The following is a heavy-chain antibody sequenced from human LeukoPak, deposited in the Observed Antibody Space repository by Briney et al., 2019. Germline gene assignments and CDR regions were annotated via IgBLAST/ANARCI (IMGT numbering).Heavy chain of an antibody. J-gene: IGHJ4*02. CDR1: GFTVSSNY. Sequence: GGSLRLSCAASGFTVSSNYMSWVRQAPGKGLEWVSVIYSGGNTYYADSVKGRFTISRDNSKNTLYLQMNSLRVEDTAVYYCARARYSGYDFRATAPDVIDYWGQGTLVTVSS. V-gene: IGHV3-53*01. CDR3: ARARYSGYDFRATAPDVIDY. D-gene: IGHD5-12*01. CDR2: IYSGGNT.